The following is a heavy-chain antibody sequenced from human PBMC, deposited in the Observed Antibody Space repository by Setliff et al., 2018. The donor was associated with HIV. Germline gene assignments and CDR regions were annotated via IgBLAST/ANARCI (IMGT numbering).Heavy chain of an antibody. CDR3: ARSALWFGEADWYFDL. V-gene: IGHV4-61*01. D-gene: IGHD3-10*01. J-gene: IGHJ2*01. CDR1: GGSISSGSYY. CDR2: IYKGGST. Sequence: PSESLSLTCTVSGGSISSGSYYWSWIRQPPGKGLEWIGWIGYIYKGGSTYYNPSLKSRVTMSEDTSKNQFSLKLRSVTAVDTAVYYCARSALWFGEADWYFDLWGRGTLVTVSS.